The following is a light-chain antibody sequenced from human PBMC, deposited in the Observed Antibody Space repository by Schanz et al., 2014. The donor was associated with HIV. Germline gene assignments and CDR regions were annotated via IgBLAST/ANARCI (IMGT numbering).Light chain of an antibody. V-gene: IGKV3-20*01. Sequence: EIVLTQSPGSLSLSPGGRATLSCRASQSVKNKLAWYQQKSGQAPRLVIFGTSNRATGIPDRFSGGVSGTDFTLTISRVEPEDYAVYYCQYYGSPPWTFGQGTKVEVK. CDR1: QSVKNK. CDR2: GTS. J-gene: IGKJ1*01. CDR3: QYYGSPPWT.